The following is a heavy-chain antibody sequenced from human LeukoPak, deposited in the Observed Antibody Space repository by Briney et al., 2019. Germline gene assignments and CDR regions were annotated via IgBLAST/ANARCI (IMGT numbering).Heavy chain of an antibody. D-gene: IGHD3-10*01. V-gene: IGHV4-59*08. J-gene: IGHJ4*02. Sequence: KSSETLSLTCTVSGGSISSYYWSWLRQPPGKGLEWIGYIYYSGSTNYNPSLKSRVTISVDTSKNQFSLKLSSVTAADTAVYYCASSTYYYGSRGFDYWGQGTLVTVSS. CDR3: ASSTYYYGSRGFDY. CDR1: GGSISSYY. CDR2: IYYSGST.